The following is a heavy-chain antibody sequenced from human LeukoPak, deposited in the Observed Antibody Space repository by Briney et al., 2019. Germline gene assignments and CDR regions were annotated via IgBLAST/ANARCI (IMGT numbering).Heavy chain of an antibody. V-gene: IGHV1-18*01. CDR1: GYTFTSYD. D-gene: IGHD6-19*01. Sequence: ASVKVSCKTSGYTFTSYDINWVRQATGQGLEWMGWISAYNGNTNYAQKLQGRVTMTTDTSTSTAYMELRSLRSDDTAVYYCARIPSPTEQWRPYFDYWGQGTLVTVSS. CDR2: ISAYNGNT. CDR3: ARIPSPTEQWRPYFDY. J-gene: IGHJ4*02.